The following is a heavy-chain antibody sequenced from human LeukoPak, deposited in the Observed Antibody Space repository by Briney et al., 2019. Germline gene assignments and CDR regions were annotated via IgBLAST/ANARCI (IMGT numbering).Heavy chain of an antibody. CDR1: GGSFSGYY. CDR3: ARIGSGWTFDY. J-gene: IGHJ4*02. Sequence: SETLSLTCAVYGGSFSGYYWSWIRQPPGKGLEWIGEINHSGSTNYNPSLKSRVTISVDTSKNQFSLKLSSVTAADTAVYYCARIGSGWTFDYWGQGTLVTVSS. D-gene: IGHD6-19*01. CDR2: INHSGST. V-gene: IGHV4-34*01.